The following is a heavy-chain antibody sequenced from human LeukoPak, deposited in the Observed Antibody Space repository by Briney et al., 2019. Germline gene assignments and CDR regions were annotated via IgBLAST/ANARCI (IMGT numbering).Heavy chain of an antibody. CDR2: ISYSGTN. CDR1: GDSVSSSSYY. Sequence: SETLSLTCTVSGDSVSSSSYYWGWIRQPPGKGLEWIGSISYSGTNYNNPSLKSRVSISIDTSKNQFSVKLTSVTAEDTAMYYCASLGTLRSWGQGTLVTVSS. D-gene: IGHD7-27*01. V-gene: IGHV4-39*01. CDR3: ASLGTLRS. J-gene: IGHJ5*02.